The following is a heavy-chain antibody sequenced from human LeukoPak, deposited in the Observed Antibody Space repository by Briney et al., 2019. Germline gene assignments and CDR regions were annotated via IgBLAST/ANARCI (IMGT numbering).Heavy chain of an antibody. V-gene: IGHV3-23*01. CDR3: AKGEFGSGVVNWFDP. CDR2: ITGSGHSM. J-gene: IGHJ5*02. Sequence: GGSLGLSCAASGFTFSGYGMTWVRQAPGKALEWVSDITGSGHSMNYADSVKGRFTVSRDNSKNTVYLQMNSLSPEDTAVYYCAKGEFGSGVVNWFDPWGPGTLVTVSS. D-gene: IGHD3-10*01. CDR1: GFTFSGYG.